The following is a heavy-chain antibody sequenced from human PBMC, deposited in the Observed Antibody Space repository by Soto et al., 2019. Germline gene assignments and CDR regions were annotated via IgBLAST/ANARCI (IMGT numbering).Heavy chain of an antibody. CDR3: ARGPTEYCSGGSCYRDGAFDI. J-gene: IGHJ3*02. D-gene: IGHD2-15*01. CDR1: GFTFSRYD. Sequence: EVARVESGRGWIQSGVSVRLSCTPSGFTFSRYDMQWVRQATGTALEWVSAIGTAGDTYSPGSVNGRFTLSRENAKNCLYLQMNRLRAGGPGVYYCARGPTEYCSGGSCYRDGAFDIWRQETMVTVCS. CDR2: IGTAGDT. V-gene: IGHV3-13*01.